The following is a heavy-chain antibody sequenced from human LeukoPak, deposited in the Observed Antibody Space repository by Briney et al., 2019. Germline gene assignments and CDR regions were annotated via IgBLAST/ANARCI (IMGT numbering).Heavy chain of an antibody. V-gene: IGHV3-21*01. CDR2: ISRSSSYI. CDR1: GFTFSSYN. CDR3: AGDRGSSWYDRDY. Sequence: GGSLRLSCAASGFTFSSYNMNWVRQAPGKGPEWVSSISRSSSYIYYADSVKGRFTISRDNAKNSLYLQMNSLRVEDTAVYYCAGDRGSSWYDRDYWGQGTLVTVS. J-gene: IGHJ4*02. D-gene: IGHD6-13*01.